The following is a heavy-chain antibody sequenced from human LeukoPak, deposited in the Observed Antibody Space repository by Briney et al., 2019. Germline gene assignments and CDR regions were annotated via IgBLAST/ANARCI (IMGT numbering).Heavy chain of an antibody. Sequence: GRSLRLSCAASGFTFSSYAMHWVRQAPGKGLEWVAVISYDGSNKYYADSVKGRFTISRDNSKNTLYLQMNSLRAEDTAVHYCARDSAAVAGPYSTYYYGMDVWGQGTTVTVSS. CDR1: GFTFSSYA. CDR2: ISYDGSNK. V-gene: IGHV3-30-3*01. D-gene: IGHD6-19*01. CDR3: ARDSAAVAGPYSTYYYGMDV. J-gene: IGHJ6*02.